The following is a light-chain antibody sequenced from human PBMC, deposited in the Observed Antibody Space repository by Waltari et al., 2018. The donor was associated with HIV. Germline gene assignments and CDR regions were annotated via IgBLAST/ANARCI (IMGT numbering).Light chain of an antibody. V-gene: IGLV2-11*01. CDR1: TSDVGGYDY. CDR2: DVR. J-gene: IGLJ3*02. Sequence: QSALTQPRSVSGSPCQSVTISSTGTTSDVGGYDYVSWFQRHPGKAPKLMIYDVRKRPSGVSDRFSGSKSGNTASLTISGLQAEDEADYFCCSYADTYAWVFGGGTKLTVL. CDR3: CSYADTYAWV.